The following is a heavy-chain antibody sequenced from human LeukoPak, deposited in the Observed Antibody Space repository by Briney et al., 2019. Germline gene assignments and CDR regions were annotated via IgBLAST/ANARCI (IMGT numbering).Heavy chain of an antibody. V-gene: IGHV4-38-2*01. Sequence: SETLSLTCAVSGYSISSGYYWGWIRQPPGKGLEWIGSIYHSGSTYYNPSLKSRVTISVDTFKNQFSLKLSSVTAADTAVYYCARPNWVIDYWGQGTLVTVSS. CDR1: GYSISSGYY. CDR2: IYHSGST. J-gene: IGHJ4*02. D-gene: IGHD7-27*01. CDR3: ARPNWVIDY.